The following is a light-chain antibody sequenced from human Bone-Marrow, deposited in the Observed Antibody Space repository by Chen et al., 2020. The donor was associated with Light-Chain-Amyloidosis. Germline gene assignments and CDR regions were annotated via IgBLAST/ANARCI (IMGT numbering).Light chain of an antibody. CDR1: QSLVHRDGKTY. Sequence: VMSQTPPPLSVTPGQSASISCKSSQSLVHRDGKTYFYRYMQKSGQPPQLLIYEVSTRFSGVSDRFTGSGSGTDYTLIISRVEPEDVGVYYCMQSLQLPLTFGRGTKVEIK. J-gene: IGKJ4*01. V-gene: IGKV2D-29*01. CDR2: EVS. CDR3: MQSLQLPLT.